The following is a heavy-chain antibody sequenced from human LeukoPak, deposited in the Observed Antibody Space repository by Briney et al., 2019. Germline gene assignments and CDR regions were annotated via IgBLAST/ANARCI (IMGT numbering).Heavy chain of an antibody. Sequence: GGSLRLSCAASGFTFNYAWMSWVRQVPGKGLEWVGQTVSEIDGGATDYATPVKGRFTISRDDSKSTLYLQMNSLKIEDTAVYYCTTDEDWNYARKDVWGQGATVIVSS. CDR1: GFTFNYAW. CDR2: TVSEIDGGAT. V-gene: IGHV3-15*04. D-gene: IGHD1-7*01. J-gene: IGHJ6*02. CDR3: TTDEDWNYARKDV.